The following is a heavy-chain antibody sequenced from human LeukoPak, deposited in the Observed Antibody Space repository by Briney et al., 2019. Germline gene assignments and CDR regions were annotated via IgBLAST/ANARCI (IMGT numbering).Heavy chain of an antibody. J-gene: IGHJ4*02. D-gene: IGHD7-27*01. CDR1: GFTFSSYT. Sequence: GGSLRLSCTASGFTFSSYTMGWVRQAPGKGLKWVSTITTGGPNTYYADSVKGRFTVSRDDSKNTLYLQMNSLRAEDTAVYYCAKDGGLWVSAHWGDSWGRGTLVTVSS. CDR2: ITTGGPNT. CDR3: AKDGGLWVSAHWGDS. V-gene: IGHV3-23*01.